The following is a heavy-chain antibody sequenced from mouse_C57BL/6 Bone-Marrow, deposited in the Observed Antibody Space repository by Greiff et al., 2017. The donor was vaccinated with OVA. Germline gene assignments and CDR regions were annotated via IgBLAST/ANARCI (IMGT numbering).Heavy chain of an antibody. CDR3: ARDLNWDYAMDY. CDR2: IYPRSGNT. Sequence: QVQLQQSGAELARPGASVKLSCKASGYTFTSYGISWVKQRTGQGLEWIGEIYPRSGNTYYNEKFKGKATLPSDKSYSTAYMEIRSLTSEDSAVYLCARDLNWDYAMDYWGQGTSVTVSS. J-gene: IGHJ4*01. D-gene: IGHD4-1*01. V-gene: IGHV1-81*01. CDR1: GYTFTSYG.